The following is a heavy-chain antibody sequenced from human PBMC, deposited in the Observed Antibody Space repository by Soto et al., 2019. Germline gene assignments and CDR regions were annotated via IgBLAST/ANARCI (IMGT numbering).Heavy chain of an antibody. J-gene: IGHJ6*03. Sequence: SETLSLTCTVSGGSISSSSYYWGWIRQPPGKGLEWIGSIYYSGSTYYNPSLKSRVTISVDTSKNQFSLKLNSVTAADAAVYYCARRNYYYYMGVWGKGTTVTVSS. CDR3: ARRNYYYYMGV. CDR2: IYYSGST. V-gene: IGHV4-39*01. CDR1: GGSISSSSYY.